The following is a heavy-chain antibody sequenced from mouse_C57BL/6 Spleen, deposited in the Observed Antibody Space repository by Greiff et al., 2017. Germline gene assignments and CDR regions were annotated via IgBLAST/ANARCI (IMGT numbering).Heavy chain of an antibody. Sequence: QVQLQQSGAELVRPGASVTLSCKASGYTFTDYEMHWVKQTPVHGLEWIGAIDPETGGTAYNQKFKGKAILTADKSSSTAYMELRSLTSEDSAVYYCTNYYYGSSYPSWFAYWGQGTLVTVSA. J-gene: IGHJ3*01. V-gene: IGHV1-15*01. CDR2: IDPETGGT. D-gene: IGHD1-1*01. CDR1: GYTFTDYE. CDR3: TNYYYGSSYPSWFAY.